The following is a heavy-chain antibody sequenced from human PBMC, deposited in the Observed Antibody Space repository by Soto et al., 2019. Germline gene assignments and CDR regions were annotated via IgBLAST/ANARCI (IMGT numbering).Heavy chain of an antibody. V-gene: IGHV1-3*05. D-gene: IGHD2-21*02. Sequence: QVQLVQSGAEEKKPGASVKVSCKASGYTFTSYAMHWVRQAPGQRLEWMGWINAGNGNTKYSQKSQGRVTITSDTSATTASMELSSLRSEDTAVYYCATSIVVVTALDYWGQGTLVTVSS. CDR1: GYTFTSYA. J-gene: IGHJ4*02. CDR3: ATSIVVVTALDY. CDR2: INAGNGNT.